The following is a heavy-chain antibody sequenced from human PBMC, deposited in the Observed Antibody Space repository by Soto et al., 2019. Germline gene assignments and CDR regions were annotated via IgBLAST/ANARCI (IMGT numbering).Heavy chain of an antibody. CDR1: GYIVTKLS. J-gene: IGHJ6*02. CDR2: FDPEDGET. Sequence: QVQLIQSGAEVKKPGASVKVSCKVSGYIVTKLSMHWVRQAPGKGLEWMGGFDPEDGETVYAQKFQGRVTMTEDRSSDSAFLELSSLTSEDTAVYYCATRSPANYYYGVDVWGQGTTVTVSS. D-gene: IGHD3-10*01. V-gene: IGHV1-24*01. CDR3: ATRSPANYYYGVDV.